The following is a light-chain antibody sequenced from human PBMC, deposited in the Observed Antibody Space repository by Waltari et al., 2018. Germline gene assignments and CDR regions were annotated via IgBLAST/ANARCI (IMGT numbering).Light chain of an antibody. Sequence: DIVMTQSPDSLAVFLGERATINCNSSQSVLSSSNRNNYLAWYQQKPGQPPKLLIYWASTRESGVPDRFSGSGSGTDFTLTISNLQAEDVAVYYCQQFYSSLHTFGQGTRLEIK. CDR2: WAS. J-gene: IGKJ2*01. V-gene: IGKV4-1*01. CDR3: QQFYSSLHT. CDR1: QSVLSSSNRNNY.